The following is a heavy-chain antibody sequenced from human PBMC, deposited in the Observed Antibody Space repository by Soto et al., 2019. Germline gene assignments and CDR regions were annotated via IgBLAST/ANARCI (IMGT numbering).Heavy chain of an antibody. J-gene: IGHJ4*02. CDR2: IYYSGST. V-gene: IGHV4-59*08. D-gene: IGHD5-12*01. CDR1: GGSISTYY. CDR3: ARHYGAYERSIFDY. Sequence: SETLSLTCTVSGGSISTYYWSWIRQPPGKGLEWIGYIYYSGSTNYSPSLKSRLTISVDTSKNQFSLKLSSVTAADTAVYHCARHYGAYERSIFDYWGKGTPVPVSS.